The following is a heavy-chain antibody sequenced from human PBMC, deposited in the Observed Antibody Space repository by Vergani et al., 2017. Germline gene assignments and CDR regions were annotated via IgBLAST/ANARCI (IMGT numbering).Heavy chain of an antibody. CDR3: VKSLSASGEF. CDR1: GFTFSSYA. V-gene: IGHV3-23*01. CDR2: IRSTGST. J-gene: IGHJ4*02. D-gene: IGHD3-10*01. Sequence: EVQLLESGGGLVQPGGSLRLSCAASGFTFSSYAMSWVRQAPGKGLEWVSAIRSTGSTYYADSVKGRFTVSRDNSKNTVFLQMDGLRDEDTAVYYCVKSLSASGEFWGQGSLVTVSS.